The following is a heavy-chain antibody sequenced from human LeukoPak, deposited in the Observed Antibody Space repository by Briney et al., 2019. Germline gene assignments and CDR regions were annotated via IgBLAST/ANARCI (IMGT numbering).Heavy chain of an antibody. V-gene: IGHV3-7*01. Sequence: GGSLRLSCAVSGFTFSSYWMNWVRQAPGKGLEWVANIKQDGSEKYYVDSVKGRFTISRDNAKNSLHLQMNSLRAEDTAVYHCAKDPLGYCSGGSCYIFDYWGQGTLVTVSS. CDR2: IKQDGSEK. CDR1: GFTFSSYW. J-gene: IGHJ4*02. D-gene: IGHD2-15*01. CDR3: AKDPLGYCSGGSCYIFDY.